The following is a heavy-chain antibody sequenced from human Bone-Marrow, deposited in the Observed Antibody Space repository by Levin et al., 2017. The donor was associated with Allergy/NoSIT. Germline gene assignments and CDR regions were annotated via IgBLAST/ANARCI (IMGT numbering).Heavy chain of an antibody. V-gene: IGHV1-69*13. J-gene: IGHJ6*02. CDR2: IIPIFGTA. CDR1: GGTFSSYA. CDR3: ARDGLIWSGYYAYYYYGMDV. Sequence: SVKVSCKASGGTFSSYAISWVRQAPGQGLEWMGGIIPIFGTANYAQKFQGRVTITADESTSTAYMELSSLRSEDTAVYYCARDGLIWSGYYAYYYYGMDVWGQGTTVTVSS. D-gene: IGHD3-3*01.